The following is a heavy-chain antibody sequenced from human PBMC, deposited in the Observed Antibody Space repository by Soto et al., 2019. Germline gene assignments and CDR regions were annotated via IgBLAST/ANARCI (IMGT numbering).Heavy chain of an antibody. Sequence: PGGSLRLSCAASGFTFSSYGMHWVRQAPGKGLEWVAVISYDGSNKYYADSVKGRFTISRDNSKNTLYLQMNSLRAEDTAVYYCAKDWGWELANYYFDYWGQGTMVT. D-gene: IGHD1-26*01. J-gene: IGHJ4*02. V-gene: IGHV3-30*18. CDR2: ISYDGSNK. CDR1: GFTFSSYG. CDR3: AKDWGWELANYYFDY.